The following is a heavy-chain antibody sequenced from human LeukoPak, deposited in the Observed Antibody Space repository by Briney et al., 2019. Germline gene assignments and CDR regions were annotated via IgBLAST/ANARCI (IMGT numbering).Heavy chain of an antibody. Sequence: PSETLSLTCTVSDDSIRTNTYYWGWIRQPPGKGLEWIGRIYYSGSTYYNLSLKSRVTISVDTSKKQFSLKLSSVTAADTAVYYCARLSPFGYYDSSGDPFDYWGQGTLVTVSS. CDR2: IYYSGST. V-gene: IGHV4-39*01. CDR3: ARLSPFGYYDSSGDPFDY. J-gene: IGHJ4*02. CDR1: DDSIRTNTYY. D-gene: IGHD3-22*01.